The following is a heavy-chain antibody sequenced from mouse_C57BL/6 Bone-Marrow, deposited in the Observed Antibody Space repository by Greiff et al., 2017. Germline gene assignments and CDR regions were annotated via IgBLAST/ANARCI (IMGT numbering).Heavy chain of an antibody. J-gene: IGHJ3*01. CDR3: TRWDDGYLAWFAY. D-gene: IGHD2-3*01. CDR2: IYPGNSDT. V-gene: IGHV1-5*01. CDR1: GYTFTSYW. Sequence: EVKLMESGTVLARPGASVKMSCKTSGYTFTSYWMHWVKQRPGQGLEWIGAIYPGNSDTSYNQKFKGKGKLTAVTSASTAYMELRILTIEDSAVYYCTRWDDGYLAWFAYWGQGTLVTVSA.